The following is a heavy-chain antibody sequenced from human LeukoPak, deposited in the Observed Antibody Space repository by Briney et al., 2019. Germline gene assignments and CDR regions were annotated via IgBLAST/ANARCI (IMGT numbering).Heavy chain of an antibody. J-gene: IGHJ4*02. CDR1: GFTFDDYA. D-gene: IGHD1-26*01. CDR3: ARDNYYSIDY. Sequence: SLRLSCAASGFTFDDYAMHWVRQAPGKGLEWVSGISWNSGSIGHADSVKGRFTISRDNAKNTVYLQMSGLGVDDTAVYYCARDNYYSIDYWGQGTLVTVSS. V-gene: IGHV3-9*01. CDR2: ISWNSGSI.